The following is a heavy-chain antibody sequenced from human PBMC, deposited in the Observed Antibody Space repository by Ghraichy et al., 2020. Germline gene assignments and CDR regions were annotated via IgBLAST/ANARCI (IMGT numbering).Heavy chain of an antibody. CDR1: GFTFSSYA. V-gene: IGHV3-23*01. Sequence: GESLNISCAASGFTFSSYAMSWVRQAPGKGLEWVSAISVSGGSTYYADSVKGRFTISRDNSKNTLYLQMNSLRAEYTAVYYCAKDVRFQYYFDYWGQGTLVTVSS. J-gene: IGHJ4*02. CDR3: AKDVRFQYYFDY. D-gene: IGHD3-10*02. CDR2: ISVSGGST.